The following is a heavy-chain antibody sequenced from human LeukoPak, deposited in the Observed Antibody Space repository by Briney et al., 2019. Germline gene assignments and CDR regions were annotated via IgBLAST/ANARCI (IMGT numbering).Heavy chain of an antibody. Sequence: GGSLGLSCAASGFTVSSNYMSWVRQAPGKGLEWVSVIYSGGSTYYADSVKGRFTMPRDNSKNTLYLQMNSLRAEDTAVYYCATTATAGTFAFDIWGQGTMVTVSS. J-gene: IGHJ3*02. CDR2: IYSGGST. CDR1: GFTVSSNY. V-gene: IGHV3-53*01. D-gene: IGHD6-13*01. CDR3: ATTATAGTFAFDI.